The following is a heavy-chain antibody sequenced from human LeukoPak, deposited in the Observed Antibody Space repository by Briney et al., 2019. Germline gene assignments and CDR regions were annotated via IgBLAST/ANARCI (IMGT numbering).Heavy chain of an antibody. Sequence: SETLSLTCTVSGGSISSSSYYWGWIRQPPGKGLEWIGSIYYSGSTYYNPSLKSRVTISVDTSKNQFSLKLSSVTAADTAVYYCTRANGYGLIDYWGQGTLVTVSS. V-gene: IGHV4-39*07. J-gene: IGHJ4*02. CDR3: TRANGYGLIDY. D-gene: IGHD3-10*01. CDR1: GGSISSSSYY. CDR2: IYYSGST.